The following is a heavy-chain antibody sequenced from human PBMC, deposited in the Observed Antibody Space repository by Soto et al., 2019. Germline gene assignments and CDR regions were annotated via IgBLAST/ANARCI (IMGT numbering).Heavy chain of an antibody. J-gene: IGHJ5*02. D-gene: IGHD3-10*01. CDR2: TYYRSKWYN. V-gene: IGHV6-1*01. CDR3: ARGLGEPHHNWFDP. CDR1: GDSVSSNSAA. Sequence: QVQLQQSGPGLVKPSQTLSLTCAISGDSVSSNSAAWNWIXXXPSRGLEWLGRTYYRSKWYNDYAVSVKSRITINPDTSKNQFSLQLNSVTPEDTAVYYCARGLGEPHHNWFDPWGQGTLVTVSS.